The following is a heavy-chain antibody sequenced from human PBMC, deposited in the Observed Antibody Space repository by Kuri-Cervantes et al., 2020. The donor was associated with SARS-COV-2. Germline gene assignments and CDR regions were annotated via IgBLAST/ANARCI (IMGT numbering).Heavy chain of an antibody. Sequence: SETLSLTCTVSGGSISSGGYYWSWIRQPPGKGLEWIGYIYHSGSTYYNPSLKSRVTISVDRSKNQFSLKLSSVTAADTAVYYCANDLGYFSGGGCYADYYDYWGQGTLVTVSS. CDR3: ANDLGYFSGGGCYADYYDY. CDR2: IYHSGST. J-gene: IGHJ4*02. CDR1: GGSISSGGYY. V-gene: IGHV4-30-2*01. D-gene: IGHD2-15*01.